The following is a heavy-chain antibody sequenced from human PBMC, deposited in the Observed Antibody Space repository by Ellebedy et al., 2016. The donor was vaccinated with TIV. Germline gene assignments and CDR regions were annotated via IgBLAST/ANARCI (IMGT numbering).Heavy chain of an antibody. V-gene: IGHV1-2*02. CDR2: INPNRGGT. CDR3: ARERVAGMFSFDY. CDR1: GYNFTDYY. Sequence: ASVKVSCKASGYNFTDYYIHWVRQAPGQGLEWMGWINPNRGGTNYAQKFQGRVTITADKSTSIVYMELRSLRPDDTAVYYCARERVAGMFSFDYWGQGTLAIVSS. J-gene: IGHJ4*02. D-gene: IGHD6-19*01.